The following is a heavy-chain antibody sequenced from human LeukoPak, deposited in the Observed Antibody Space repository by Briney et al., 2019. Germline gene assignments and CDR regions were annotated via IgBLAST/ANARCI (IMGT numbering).Heavy chain of an antibody. CDR1: GGSITNYY. V-gene: IGHV4-4*07. J-gene: IGHJ3*02. D-gene: IGHD3-22*01. Sequence: PSETLSLTCTVSGGSITNYYWSWIRQSAGKGLEWIGRINTSGDTSYNPSIRSRVTISVDTSKNQFSLKLSSVTAADTAVYYCASAQIGAFDIWGQGTMVTVSS. CDR3: ASAQIGAFDI. CDR2: INTSGDT.